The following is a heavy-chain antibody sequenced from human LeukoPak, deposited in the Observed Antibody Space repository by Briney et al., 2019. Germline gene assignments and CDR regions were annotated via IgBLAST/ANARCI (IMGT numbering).Heavy chain of an antibody. CDR1: GGSISNY. CDR3: ARTSSGWYWDY. Sequence: SETLSLTCSVSGGSISNYWSWIRQPPGKGLEWIGCIYYSGSTNYNPSFKSRVTISVDTSKNQFSLKLSSVTAADTAVYYCARTSSGWYWDYWGQGTLVTVSS. CDR2: IYYSGST. D-gene: IGHD6-19*01. J-gene: IGHJ4*02. V-gene: IGHV4-59*01.